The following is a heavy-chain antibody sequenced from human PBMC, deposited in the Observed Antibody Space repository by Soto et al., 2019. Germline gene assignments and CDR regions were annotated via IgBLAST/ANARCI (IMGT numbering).Heavy chain of an antibody. V-gene: IGHV3-74*01. Sequence: EVQLLESGGGLVQPGGSLRLSCAASGFTFSSYAMSWVRQAPGKGLEWVSGINSDGSSTTYADSVRGRFTISRDNAKNTLYLQMHSLRAEDTAVYYCARDIVVVVATSDYGMDVWGQGTTVTVSS. CDR3: ARDIVVVVATSDYGMDV. CDR1: GFTFSSYA. CDR2: INSDGSST. D-gene: IGHD2-15*01. J-gene: IGHJ6*02.